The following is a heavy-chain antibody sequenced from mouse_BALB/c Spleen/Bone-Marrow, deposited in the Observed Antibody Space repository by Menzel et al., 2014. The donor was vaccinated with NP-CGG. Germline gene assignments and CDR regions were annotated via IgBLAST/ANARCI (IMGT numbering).Heavy chain of an antibody. J-gene: IGHJ3*01. D-gene: IGHD1-1*01. V-gene: IGHV1-80*01. CDR1: GYVFTDYW. Sequence: VQLQQSGAELVRPGSSVKISCKASGYVFTDYWMNWLRQRPGQGLEWIGQIFPVNADTNYKANFNDKVTLTADKSSTTAYMQLNSLTSEDSAVYFCARFATGSFAYWGQGTLVTVSA. CDR2: IFPVNADT. CDR3: ARFATGSFAY.